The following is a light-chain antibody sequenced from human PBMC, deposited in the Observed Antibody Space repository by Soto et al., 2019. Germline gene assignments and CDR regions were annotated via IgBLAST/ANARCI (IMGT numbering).Light chain of an antibody. CDR3: QQYGNSPWT. J-gene: IGKJ1*01. CDR1: QTISDSY. V-gene: IGKV3-20*01. CDR2: RAS. Sequence: EIVLTQSPGTLSLSPGERATLSCRASQTISDSYVAWYQQKPGQAPRLLIYRASSRATGIPDRFSGSGSGTDFTLTVSRLEPEDFAVYYCQQYGNSPWTFGQGTKVDIK.